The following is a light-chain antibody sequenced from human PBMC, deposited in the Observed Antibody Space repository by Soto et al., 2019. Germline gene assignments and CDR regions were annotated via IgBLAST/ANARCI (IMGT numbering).Light chain of an antibody. Sequence: EIVITQSPATLSVSPGERATLSCRASQSVGSHVAWYQQRPGQPPRLLIHGAYYRATGIPARFSGSASGTDFTLTISSLEPEDFAVYYCEYYGTSITFGGGTKVDIK. CDR3: EYYGTSIT. V-gene: IGKV3-15*01. CDR2: GAY. J-gene: IGKJ4*01. CDR1: QSVGSH.